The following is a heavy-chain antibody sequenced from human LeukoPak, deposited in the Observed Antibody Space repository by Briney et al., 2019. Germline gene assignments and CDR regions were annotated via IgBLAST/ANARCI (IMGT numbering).Heavy chain of an antibody. CDR2: IYHSGRT. CDR3: ARANYYDSSGYSRGAFDI. J-gene: IGHJ3*02. V-gene: IGHV4-38-2*02. CDR1: GYSITSGFY. Sequence: SETLSLTCTVSGYSITSGFYWGWIRQPPGKGLEWIGSIYHSGRTYYNSSPKSRVTISVDTSKKQFSLKLTSVTAADTALYYCARANYYDSSGYSRGAFDIWGPGTMVTVSS. D-gene: IGHD3-22*01.